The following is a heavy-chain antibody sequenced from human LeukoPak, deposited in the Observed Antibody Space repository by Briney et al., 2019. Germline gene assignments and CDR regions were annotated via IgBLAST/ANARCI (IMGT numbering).Heavy chain of an antibody. Sequence: PSETLSLTCTVSGGSISSYYWSWIRQPAGRGLEWIGRISIGGNTRYSLSLQSRVTMSIDTSNNQFSLKLSSVTAADTAVYYCASGYLRGASDWNWFGPWGQGILVTVSS. CDR3: ASGYLRGASDWNWFGP. D-gene: IGHD2-15*01. J-gene: IGHJ5*02. CDR2: ISIGGNT. V-gene: IGHV4-4*07. CDR1: GGSISSYY.